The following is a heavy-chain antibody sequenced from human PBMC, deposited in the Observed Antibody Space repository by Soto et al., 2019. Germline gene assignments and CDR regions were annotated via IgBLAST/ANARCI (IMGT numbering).Heavy chain of an antibody. CDR3: ARVRVGGLSPYYFDY. Sequence: PSETLSLTCTVSGVSLSGGGYYWSWIRQHPGKGLEWIGYIYYGGSTYYNPSLKSRLTISVDTSKNQFSLKLISVTAADTAVYYCARVRVGGLSPYYFDYWGQGTLVTVSS. J-gene: IGHJ4*02. D-gene: IGHD3-10*01. V-gene: IGHV4-31*03. CDR1: GVSLSGGGYY. CDR2: IYYGGST.